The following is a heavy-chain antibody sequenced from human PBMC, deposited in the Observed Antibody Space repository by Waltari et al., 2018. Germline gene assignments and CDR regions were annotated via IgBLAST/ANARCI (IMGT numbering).Heavy chain of an antibody. V-gene: IGHV1-69*02. Sequence: HVQLEQSGAEVKKPGSSVKVSCKASGGTFSTYTVTWVRQAPGQGLEWMGSIIPFFVISKYAQSLQARLTITVDQSTNTGYMELNNLRPEDTGVYYCARSGEMNGTVDYWGQGTLVTVSS. J-gene: IGHJ4*02. CDR1: GGTFSTYT. D-gene: IGHD1-1*01. CDR3: ARSGEMNGTVDY. CDR2: IIPFFVIS.